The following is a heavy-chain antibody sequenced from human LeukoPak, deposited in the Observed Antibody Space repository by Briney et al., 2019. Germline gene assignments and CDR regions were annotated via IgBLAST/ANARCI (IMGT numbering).Heavy chain of an antibody. Sequence: GESLRLSCAASGFIFSSYSMNWVRQAPGEGLEWVSSISSSSSYIYYADSVKGRFTISRDNSKNTLYLQMNSLRAEDTAVYYCARRAGGYSHPYDYWGQGILVTVSS. V-gene: IGHV3-21*04. D-gene: IGHD4-23*01. CDR3: ARRAGGYSHPYDY. CDR2: ISSSSSYI. CDR1: GFIFSSYS. J-gene: IGHJ4*02.